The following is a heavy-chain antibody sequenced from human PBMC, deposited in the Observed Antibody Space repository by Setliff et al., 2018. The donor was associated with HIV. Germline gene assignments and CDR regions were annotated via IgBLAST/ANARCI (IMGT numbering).Heavy chain of an antibody. CDR3: ARGSLRGVLALGMDV. Sequence: GSLRLSCAASGFTFTSYSMNWVRQAPGKGLEWVSYISSGSVNIFYADSVKGRFTITRDNAKNSLYLQMNSLRAEDTAIYYCARGSLRGVLALGMDVWGQGTTVTVSS. CDR2: ISSGSVNI. J-gene: IGHJ6*02. V-gene: IGHV3-48*04. D-gene: IGHD3-10*01. CDR1: GFTFTSYS.